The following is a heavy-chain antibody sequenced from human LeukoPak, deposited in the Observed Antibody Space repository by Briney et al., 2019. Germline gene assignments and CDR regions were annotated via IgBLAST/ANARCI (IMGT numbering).Heavy chain of an antibody. CDR2: IVVGSGNT. Sequence: SVKVSCKASGFTFTSSAVQWVRQARGQRLEWIGWIVVGSGNTNYAQKFQERVTITRDMSTSTAYMELSSVRSEDTAVYYCAAVGSSSGSESEAFDIWGQGTMVTVSS. CDR3: AAVGSSSGSESEAFDI. J-gene: IGHJ3*02. CDR1: GFTFTSSA. V-gene: IGHV1-58*01. D-gene: IGHD6-13*01.